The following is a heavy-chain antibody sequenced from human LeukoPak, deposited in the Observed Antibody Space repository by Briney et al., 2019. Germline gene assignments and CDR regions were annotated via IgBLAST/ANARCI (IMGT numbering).Heavy chain of an antibody. CDR2: INPSGDST. V-gene: IGHV1-46*01. CDR1: GYTFITYY. D-gene: IGHD2-15*01. J-gene: IGHJ4*02. CDR3: ASGYNSGWTFDY. Sequence: ASVKVSCKASGYTFITYYMHWVRQAPGQGLEWMGIINPSGDSTSYAQKFQGRVTMTSDTSISTAYMELSRLRSDDTAVYYCASGYNSGWTFDYWGQGTLVTVSS.